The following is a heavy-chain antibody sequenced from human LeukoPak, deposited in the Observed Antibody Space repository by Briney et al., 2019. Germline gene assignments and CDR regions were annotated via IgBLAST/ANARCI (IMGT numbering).Heavy chain of an antibody. J-gene: IGHJ3*02. CDR2: ISGYNGNT. CDR3: ARVYGGNSDAFDI. D-gene: IGHD4-23*01. Sequence: ASVKVSCKASGYTFTSYGISWVRQAPGQGLEWMGWISGYNGNTNSAQKLQGRVTMTRNTSISTAYMELSSLRSEDTAVYYCARVYGGNSDAFDIWGQGTMVTVSS. V-gene: IGHV1-18*01. CDR1: GYTFTSYG.